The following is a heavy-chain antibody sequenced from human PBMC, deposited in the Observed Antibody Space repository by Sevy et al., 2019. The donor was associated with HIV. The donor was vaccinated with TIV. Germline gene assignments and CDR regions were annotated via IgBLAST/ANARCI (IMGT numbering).Heavy chain of an antibody. Sequence: GGSLRLSCVISGFTFSSYEMNWVRQAPGKGLEWASHISNSGSIIYYEDSVKRRFTISRDNAKNSLYLQMNSLRAEDTAVYYCAREDGSRQYFQYWGQGTLVTVSS. CDR2: ISNSGSII. CDR3: AREDGSRQYFQY. V-gene: IGHV3-48*03. J-gene: IGHJ1*01. D-gene: IGHD6-13*01. CDR1: GFTFSSYE.